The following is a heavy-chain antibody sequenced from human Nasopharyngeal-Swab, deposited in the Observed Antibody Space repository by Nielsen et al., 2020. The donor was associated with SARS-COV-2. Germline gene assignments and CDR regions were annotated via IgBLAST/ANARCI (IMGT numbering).Heavy chain of an antibody. J-gene: IGHJ4*02. Sequence: GSLSLSCTVSGGSVSSGSYYWSWIRQPQGKGLEWIGYVYYSGRTNSNPSLKSLVTISVDTSKNQFSLKLSSVTAADAAVYYCARGVRYQRGPLGNCSGGSCYLGFDYWGPGTLVTVSS. D-gene: IGHD2-15*01. V-gene: IGHV4-61*01. CDR1: GGSVSSGSYY. CDR3: ARGVRYQRGPLGNCSGGSCYLGFDY. CDR2: VYYSGRT.